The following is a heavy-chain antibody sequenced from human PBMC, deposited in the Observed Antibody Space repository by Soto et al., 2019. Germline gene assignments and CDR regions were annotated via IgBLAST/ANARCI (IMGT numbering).Heavy chain of an antibody. CDR1: GYTFTAYC. CDR2: INPNSGGT. V-gene: IGHV1-2*02. D-gene: IGHD1-26*01. Sequence: ASVKVSCKASGYTFTAYCVHWVRQAPGQGLEWMGWINPNSGGTNYAQRFQGRVAMTTDTSTNTAYMELNSLKSDDTALSFCARSSGTYSDFDYWGQGTQVTAPQ. J-gene: IGHJ4*01. CDR3: ARSSGTYSDFDY.